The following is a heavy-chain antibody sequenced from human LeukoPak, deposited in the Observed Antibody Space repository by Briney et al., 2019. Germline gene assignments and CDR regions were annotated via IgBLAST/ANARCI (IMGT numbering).Heavy chain of an antibody. CDR2: ISSSSSTI. CDR1: GFTFSDYY. D-gene: IGHD2-21*02. Sequence: GGSLRLSCAASGFTFSDYYMSWIRQAPGKGLEWVSYISSSSSTIYYADSVKGRFTISRDNAKNSLYLQMNSLRAEDTAVYYCARASVVTATPGFDYWGQGTLVTVSS. CDR3: ARASVVTATPGFDY. J-gene: IGHJ4*02. V-gene: IGHV3-11*04.